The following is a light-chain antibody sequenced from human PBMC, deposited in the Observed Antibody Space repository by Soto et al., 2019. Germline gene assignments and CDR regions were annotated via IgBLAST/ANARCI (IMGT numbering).Light chain of an antibody. CDR1: SSNIGSNT. CDR2: SNN. V-gene: IGLV1-44*01. CDR3: EAWDDILNGPGNYV. J-gene: IGLJ1*01. Sequence: QSVLTQPPSASGTPGQRVTISCSGSSSNIGSNTVNWYQQLPGTAPKLLIYSNNQRPSGVPDRFSGSKSGTSASLAISGLQSEDEADYYCEAWDDILNGPGNYVFGTGTKVTVL.